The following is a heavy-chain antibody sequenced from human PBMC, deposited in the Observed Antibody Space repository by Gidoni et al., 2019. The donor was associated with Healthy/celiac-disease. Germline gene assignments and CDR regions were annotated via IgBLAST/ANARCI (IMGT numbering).Heavy chain of an antibody. CDR2: INRDGSST. V-gene: IGHV3-74*01. Sequence: EVQLVESGGGLVQPGGSLRLSCAYSGFTFSSYWMPWVRQAPGKGLVWVSRINRDGSSTSYADSVKGRFTISRDNAKNTLYLQMNSLRAEDTAVYYCARDLRNYDSSGYYYGVAFDIWGQGTMVTVSS. D-gene: IGHD3-22*01. CDR1: GFTFSSYW. CDR3: ARDLRNYDSSGYYYGVAFDI. J-gene: IGHJ3*02.